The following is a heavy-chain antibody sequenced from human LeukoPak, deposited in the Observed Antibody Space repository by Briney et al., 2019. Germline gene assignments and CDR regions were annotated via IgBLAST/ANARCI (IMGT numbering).Heavy chain of an antibody. V-gene: IGHV3-48*04. CDR1: GFTFSSYW. Sequence: GGSLRLSCAASGFTFSSYWMSWVRQAPGKGLEWVSSISRSGSTKYYADSVKGRFTISRDNAKNSLFLQMNSLRAEDTAVYYCARGHYYGMDVWGKGTTVTISS. CDR3: ARGHYYGMDV. CDR2: ISRSGSTK. J-gene: IGHJ6*04.